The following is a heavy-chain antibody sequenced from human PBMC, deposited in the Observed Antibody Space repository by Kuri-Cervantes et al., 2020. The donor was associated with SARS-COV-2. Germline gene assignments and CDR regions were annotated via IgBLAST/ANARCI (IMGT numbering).Heavy chain of an antibody. Sequence: GESLKISCAASGFTFSSYWMSWVRQAPGKGLEWVANIKQDGSEKYDVDSVKGRFTISRDNAKNSLYLQMNSLRAEDTAVYYCARDSYSGSYTRRIDYWGQGTLVTVSS. CDR2: IKQDGSEK. CDR1: GFTFSSYW. CDR3: ARDSYSGSYTRRIDY. J-gene: IGHJ4*02. V-gene: IGHV3-7*01. D-gene: IGHD1-26*01.